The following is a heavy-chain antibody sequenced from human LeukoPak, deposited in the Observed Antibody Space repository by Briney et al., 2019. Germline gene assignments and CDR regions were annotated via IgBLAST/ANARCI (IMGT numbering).Heavy chain of an antibody. J-gene: IGHJ4*02. CDR3: ARRRFVRGPGVVNPFDY. Sequence: PSETLSLTCTVSGGSISSTFYYWGWIRQPPGKGLEWIGSINYSGSTYYNPSLKGRVTISVDTSKNQFSLKLSSVTAADTAVYYCARRRFVRGPGVVNPFDYWGQGTLVTVSS. CDR1: GGSISSTFYY. V-gene: IGHV4-39*01. D-gene: IGHD2-8*01. CDR2: INYSGST.